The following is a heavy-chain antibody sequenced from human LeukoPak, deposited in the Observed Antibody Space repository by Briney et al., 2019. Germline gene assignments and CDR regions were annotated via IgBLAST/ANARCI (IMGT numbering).Heavy chain of an antibody. CDR2: ISSSSSYI. CDR1: GFTFSSYS. V-gene: IGHV3-21*01. D-gene: IGHD3-10*01. Sequence: GGSLRLSCAASGFTFSSYSTNWVRQAPGKGLEWVSSISSSSSYIYYADSVKGRFTISRDNAKNSLYLQMNSLRAEDTAVYYCARDSGRFGELVYWGQGTLVTVSS. J-gene: IGHJ4*02. CDR3: ARDSGRFGELVY.